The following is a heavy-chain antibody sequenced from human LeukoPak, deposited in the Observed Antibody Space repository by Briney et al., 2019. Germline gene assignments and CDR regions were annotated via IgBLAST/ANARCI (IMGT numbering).Heavy chain of an antibody. CDR1: GFTFSSYS. D-gene: IGHD2-2*01. CDR2: ISSSSSYI. CDR3: AKDLVVVPTGPDY. V-gene: IGHV3-21*01. J-gene: IGHJ4*02. Sequence: KPGGSLRLSCAASGFTFSSYSMNWVRQAPGKGLEWVSSISSSSSYIYYADSVKGRFTISRDNAKNSLYLQMNSLRAEDTAVYYCAKDLVVVPTGPDYWGQGTLVTVSS.